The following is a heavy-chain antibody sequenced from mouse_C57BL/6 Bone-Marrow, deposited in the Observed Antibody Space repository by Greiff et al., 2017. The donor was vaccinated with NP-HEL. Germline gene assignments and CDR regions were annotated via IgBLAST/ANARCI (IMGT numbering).Heavy chain of an antibody. CDR3: AGYPPSTMVTRAWFAY. D-gene: IGHD2-2*01. J-gene: IGHJ3*01. V-gene: IGHV1-7*01. Sequence: QVQLQQSGAELAKPGASVKLSCKASGYTFTSYWMHWVKQRPGQGLEWIGYINPSRGYTKYNQKFMDKATLTADKPSSTAYMQLSSLTYAHSAVYYCAGYPPSTMVTRAWFAYRVQGTLVNVSA. CDR1: GYTFTSYW. CDR2: INPSRGYT.